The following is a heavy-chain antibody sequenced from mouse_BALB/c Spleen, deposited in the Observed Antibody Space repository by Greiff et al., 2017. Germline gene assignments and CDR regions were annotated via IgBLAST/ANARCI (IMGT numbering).Heavy chain of an antibody. D-gene: IGHD2-1*01. Sequence: EVQLVESGGGLVKPGGSLKLSCAASGFTFSSYAMSWVRQTPEKRLEWVATISSGGSYTYYPDSVKGRFTISSDNAKNTLYLQMSSLRSEDTAMYYCARWDGNSPFDYWGQGTTLTVSS. CDR3: ARWDGNSPFDY. J-gene: IGHJ2*01. CDR1: GFTFSSYA. CDR2: ISSGGSYT. V-gene: IGHV5-9-3*01.